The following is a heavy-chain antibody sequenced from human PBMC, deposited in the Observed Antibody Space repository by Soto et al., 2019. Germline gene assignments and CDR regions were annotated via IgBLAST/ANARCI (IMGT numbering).Heavy chain of an antibody. D-gene: IGHD3-9*01. Sequence: SLTCTVSRGCISSYYCSWIRQPPGKGLEWIGYVSYSGSTNYNPSLKSRVTISVDTSKNQFSLKLSSVTAADTAVYYCPAGRWQPLLLNYWGQGTLVTVSS. J-gene: IGHJ4*02. CDR2: VSYSGST. V-gene: IGHV4-59*01. CDR1: RGCISSYY. CDR3: PAGRWQPLLLNY.